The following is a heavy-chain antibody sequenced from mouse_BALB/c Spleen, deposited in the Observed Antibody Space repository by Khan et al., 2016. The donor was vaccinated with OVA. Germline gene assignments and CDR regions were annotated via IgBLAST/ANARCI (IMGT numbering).Heavy chain of an antibody. D-gene: IGHD3-1*01. CDR1: GFSLTDYN. Sequence: QVQLKESGPGLVAPSQSLSITCTVSGFSLTDYNVNWVRQPPGKGLEWLGMIWGDGSTDYNSSLKSRLSISKDNSKRHVFLKMNSLQTDDTDRYYSARDRGYFYRGLAYWGQGTLVTVSA. V-gene: IGHV2-6-7*01. CDR2: IWGDGST. CDR3: ARDRGYFYRGLAY. J-gene: IGHJ3*01.